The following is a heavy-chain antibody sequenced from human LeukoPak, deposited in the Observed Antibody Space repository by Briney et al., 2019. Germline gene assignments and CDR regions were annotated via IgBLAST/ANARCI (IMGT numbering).Heavy chain of an antibody. J-gene: IGHJ3*01. V-gene: IGHV4-61*01. D-gene: IGHD3-22*01. CDR1: GGSVSSNTYY. CDR2: VYYSGRT. Sequence: PSETLSLTCTVSGGSVSSNTYYWSWIRKSPGKGLEWVGFVYYSGRTKYNPSLKSRVTISIDTSKNQVSLKLRSVTAADTAMYFCVREASTSYYDSSGYYRQTETFDVWGQGTMVTVSS. CDR3: VREASTSYYDSSGYYRQTETFDV.